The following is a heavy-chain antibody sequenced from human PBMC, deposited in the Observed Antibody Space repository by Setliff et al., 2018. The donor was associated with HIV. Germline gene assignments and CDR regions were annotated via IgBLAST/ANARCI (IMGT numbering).Heavy chain of an antibody. J-gene: IGHJ6*03. V-gene: IGHV1-46*03. D-gene: IGHD6-19*01. CDR3: ARDLLSGWYHHYYYMDV. CDR1: GYTFTSYY. CDR2: INPSGGST. Sequence: ASVKVSCKASGYTFTSYYMHWVRQAPGQGLEWMGIINPSGGSTSYAQKFQGRVTMTRDTSTSTVYMELSSLRSEDTAVYYCARDLLSGWYHHYYYMDVWGKGTTVTVS.